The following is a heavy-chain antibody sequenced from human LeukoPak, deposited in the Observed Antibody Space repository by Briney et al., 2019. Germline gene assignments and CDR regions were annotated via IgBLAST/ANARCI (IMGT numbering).Heavy chain of an antibody. V-gene: IGHV3-21*01. CDR1: GFTLSSYS. CDR3: ASDFVVPETAYGMDV. D-gene: IGHD3-3*01. CDR2: ISSSSRYI. J-gene: IGHJ6*02. Sequence: GGSLRLSCAASGFTLSSYSMNWVRQAPGKVLEWVSSISSSSRYIYYADSVKGRFTISRDNAKNSLYVQMNSLRAEDTAVYYCASDFVVPETAYGMDVWGQGTTVTVSS.